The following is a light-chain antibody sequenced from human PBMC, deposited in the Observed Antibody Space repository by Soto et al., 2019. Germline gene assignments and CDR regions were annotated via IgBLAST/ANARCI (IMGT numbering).Light chain of an antibody. J-gene: IGKJ4*01. Sequence: EVVMREPRATLSVSRREGATLSCQASQGIGDTLAWYQHKNGQTPRLLIYDTSTRATGVPTRFSGSRYGAEFNLTINSLQSEDFAVYYCQPYTNWPLTFGGGTKVDIK. CDR1: QGIGDT. V-gene: IGKV3-15*01. CDR2: DTS. CDR3: QPYTNWPLT.